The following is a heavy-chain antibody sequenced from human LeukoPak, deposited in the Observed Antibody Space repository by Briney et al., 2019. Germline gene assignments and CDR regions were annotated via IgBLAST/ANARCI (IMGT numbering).Heavy chain of an antibody. CDR1: GFSFSTHW. J-gene: IGHJ4*02. V-gene: IGHV3-7*01. D-gene: IGHD3-3*01. CDR3: ASGFLDDFWSGHF. CDR2: IKYDGSEK. Sequence: PGGSLRLSCAASGFSFSTHWMSWVRLAPGKGPEWVANIKYDGSEKYYVDSVKGRFTISRDNAKNSLYLHMNSLRAEDTAVYYCASGFLDDFWSGHFWGQGTLVNVSS.